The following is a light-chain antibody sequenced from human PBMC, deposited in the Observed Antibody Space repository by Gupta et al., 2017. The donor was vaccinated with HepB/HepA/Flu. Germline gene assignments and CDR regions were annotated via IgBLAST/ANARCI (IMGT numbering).Light chain of an antibody. CDR3: CSYAGSYTYV. CDR2: DVS. J-gene: IGLJ1*01. V-gene: IGLV2-11*01. CDR1: SSDVGGYNY. Sequence: QSALTPPRPLSGSPGQSVTISCTGTSSDVGGYNYVSWYQQHPGKAPKLMIYDVSKRPSGVPDRFSGSKSGNTASLTISGLQAEDEADYYCCSYAGSYTYVFGTGTKVTVL.